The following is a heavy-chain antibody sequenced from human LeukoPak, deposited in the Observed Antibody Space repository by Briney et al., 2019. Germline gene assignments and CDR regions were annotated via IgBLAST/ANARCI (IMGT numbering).Heavy chain of an antibody. Sequence: GGSLRLSCAASGFSFSIYSMNWVRQAPGEGPEWVSYISGSGESKYYADSVQGRFTISRDNAKNSLFLQMNSLRDEDTAVYYCARDLGDYHGMDVWGQGTTVTVSS. CDR2: ISGSGESK. CDR3: ARDLGDYHGMDV. V-gene: IGHV3-48*02. CDR1: GFSFSIYS. D-gene: IGHD3-16*01. J-gene: IGHJ6*02.